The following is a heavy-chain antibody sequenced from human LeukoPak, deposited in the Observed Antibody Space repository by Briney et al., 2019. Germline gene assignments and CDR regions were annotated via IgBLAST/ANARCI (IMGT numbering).Heavy chain of an antibody. J-gene: IGHJ3*02. D-gene: IGHD3-3*01. CDR2: ISSSSSTI. CDR3: ARCMIFGVFYDAFDI. Sequence: PGGSLRLSCAASGFTFSSYNMNWVRQAPGKGLEWVSYISSSSSTIYYADSVKGRFTISRDNAKNSLYLQMNSLRAEDTAVYYCARCMIFGVFYDAFDIWGQGTTVTVSS. CDR1: GFTFSSYN. V-gene: IGHV3-48*01.